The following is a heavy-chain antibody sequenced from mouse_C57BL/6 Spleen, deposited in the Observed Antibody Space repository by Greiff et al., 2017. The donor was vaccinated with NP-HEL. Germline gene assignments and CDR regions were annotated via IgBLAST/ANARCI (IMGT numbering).Heavy chain of an antibody. CDR1: GYTFTSYW. Sequence: VQLQQPGAELVKPGASVKLSCKASGYTFTSYWMQWVKQRPGQGLEWIGEIDPSDSYTNYNQKFKGKATLTVDTSSSTAYMQLSSLTSEDSAVYYCERGNDYYAMDYWGKGTSVTVSS. CDR3: ERGNDYYAMDY. V-gene: IGHV1-50*01. CDR2: IDPSDSYT. J-gene: IGHJ4*01.